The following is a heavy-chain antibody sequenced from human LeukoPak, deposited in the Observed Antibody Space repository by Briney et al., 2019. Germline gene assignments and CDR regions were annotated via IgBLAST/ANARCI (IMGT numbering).Heavy chain of an antibody. J-gene: IGHJ4*02. CDR1: GGSIRGYY. CDR3: ARVRRSTWAYYFDF. CDR2: IYYSGIT. Sequence: SETLSLTCTVSGGSIRGYYWSWIRQPPGKGLEWIGYIYYSGITNYNPSLKSRVTISLDTSKNQFSLNLNSLTAADTAVYYCARVRRSTWAYYFDFWGQGTLVTVSS. V-gene: IGHV4-59*01. D-gene: IGHD6-13*01.